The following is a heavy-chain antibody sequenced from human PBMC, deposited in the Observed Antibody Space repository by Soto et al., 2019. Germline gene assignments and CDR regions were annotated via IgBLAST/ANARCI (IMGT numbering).Heavy chain of an antibody. V-gene: IGHV1-69*13. CDR1: GGTFNNYA. J-gene: IGHJ6*02. CDR3: ARDIVVVPAAPFDYYGMDV. CDR2: IIPSIGTA. D-gene: IGHD2-2*01. Sequence: SVKVSCKASGGTFNNYAITWVRQAPGQGLEWMGGIIPSIGTANYAQKFQGRVTITADESTSTAYMELSSLRSDDTAVYYCARDIVVVPAAPFDYYGMDVRGQGTTVTVSS.